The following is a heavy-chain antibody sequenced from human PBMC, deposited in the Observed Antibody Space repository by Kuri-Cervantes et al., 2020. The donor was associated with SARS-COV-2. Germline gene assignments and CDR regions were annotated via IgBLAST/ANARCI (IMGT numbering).Heavy chain of an antibody. CDR1: GGTFSSYA. V-gene: IGHV1-69*13. Sequence: SVKVSCKASGGTFSSYAISWVRQAPGQGLEWMGGIIPIFGTANYAQKFQGRVTITADESTSTAYMELSSLRSEDTAVYYCASDSGWGAVAGTSGLVYWGQGTLVTVSS. D-gene: IGHD6-19*01. J-gene: IGHJ4*02. CDR3: ASDSGWGAVAGTSGLVY. CDR2: IIPIFGTA.